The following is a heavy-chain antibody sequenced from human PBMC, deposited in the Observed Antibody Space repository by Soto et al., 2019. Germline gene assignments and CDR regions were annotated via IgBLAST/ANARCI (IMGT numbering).Heavy chain of an antibody. V-gene: IGHV3-30*18. CDR2: VSFDGINK. J-gene: IGHJ2*01. D-gene: IGHD3-3*01. CDR3: AQDRNAFWSGSHFDL. CDR1: GFTFSSYT. Sequence: QAHLVESGGGVVQPARSLRLSCAASGFTFSSYTMHWVRQAPGKGLEWVASVSFDGINKYSVDSIKGRFTVSRDNSKNTLHLQMNSLRAEDTAVYYCAQDRNAFWSGSHFDLWGPGTLVTVSS.